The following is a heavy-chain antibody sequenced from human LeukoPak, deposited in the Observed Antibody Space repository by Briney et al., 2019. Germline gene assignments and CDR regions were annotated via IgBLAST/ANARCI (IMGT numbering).Heavy chain of an antibody. CDR3: ALAHYYDSSGYRYYFDY. Sequence: SQTLSLTCAISGDSVSSSSATWNWIRQSPSRGLEWLGRTYYRSKWYNDYAVSVKSRITINPDTSKNQFSLQLNSVTPEDTAVYYCALAHYYDSSGYRYYFDYWGQGTLVTVSS. CDR1: GDSVSSSSAT. J-gene: IGHJ4*02. V-gene: IGHV6-1*01. D-gene: IGHD3-22*01. CDR2: TYYRSKWYN.